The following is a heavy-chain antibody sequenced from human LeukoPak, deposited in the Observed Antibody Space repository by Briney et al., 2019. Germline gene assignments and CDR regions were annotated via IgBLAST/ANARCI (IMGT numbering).Heavy chain of an antibody. D-gene: IGHD6-13*01. CDR1: GGSFSGYS. CDR3: ARHGSSWLYYYYGMDV. V-gene: IGHV4-34*01. J-gene: IGHJ6*02. CDR2: VNHSGST. Sequence: ASETLSLTCAVYGGSFSGYSWTWIRQPPGKGLEWIGEVNHSGSTNYNPSLKSRVTISLDTSKNQFSLKLSSVTAADTAVYYCARHGSSWLYYYYGMDVWGQGTTVTVSS.